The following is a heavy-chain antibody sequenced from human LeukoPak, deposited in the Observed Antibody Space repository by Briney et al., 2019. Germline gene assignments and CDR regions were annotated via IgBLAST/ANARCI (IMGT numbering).Heavy chain of an antibody. V-gene: IGHV3-23*01. CDR1: GFTFTSYA. CDR3: ARTFVSGDGYKVGYFDY. Sequence: QTGGSLRLSCAASGFTFTSYAMSWVRQAPGKGLEWVSTITSGDSTYYADSVKGRFAISRDNSKNTLYLQMNSLSAEDTAVYYCARTFVSGDGYKVGYFDYWGQGTLVTVSS. J-gene: IGHJ4*02. CDR2: ITSGDST. D-gene: IGHD5-24*01.